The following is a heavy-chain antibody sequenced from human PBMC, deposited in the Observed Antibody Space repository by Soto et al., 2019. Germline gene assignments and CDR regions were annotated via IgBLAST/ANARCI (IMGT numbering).Heavy chain of an antibody. Sequence: ETLSLTCTVSGGSISYYYWSWIRQSAGKGLEWIGRIYPSGSTNYNPSLKGRVTMSVDTSNNQFSLNLGSVTAADTAVYYCARDRTAAGPSNWFDPWGQGTLVTVSS. CDR3: ARDRTAAGPSNWFDP. D-gene: IGHD6-13*01. J-gene: IGHJ5*02. V-gene: IGHV4-4*07. CDR1: GGSISYYY. CDR2: IYPSGST.